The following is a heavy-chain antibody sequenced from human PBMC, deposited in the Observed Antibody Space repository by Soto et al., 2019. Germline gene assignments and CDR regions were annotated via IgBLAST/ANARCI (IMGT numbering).Heavy chain of an antibody. V-gene: IGHV4-39*01. CDR2: IYYSGST. D-gene: IGHD6-19*01. Sequence: SETLSLTCTVSGGSISSSSYYWGWIRQPPGKGLEWIGSIYYSGSTYYNPSLKSRVTIFVDTSKNQFSLKLSSVTAADTAVYYCARPKASGREGNWFDPWGQGTLVTVSS. J-gene: IGHJ5*02. CDR1: GGSISSSSYY. CDR3: ARPKASGREGNWFDP.